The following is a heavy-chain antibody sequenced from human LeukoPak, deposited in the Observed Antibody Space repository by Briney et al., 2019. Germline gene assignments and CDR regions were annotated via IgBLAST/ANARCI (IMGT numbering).Heavy chain of an antibody. V-gene: IGHV1-18*01. CDR2: ISTYYGNT. CDR3: AREGFHGRELFPTFDY. CDR1: GYTFSNYG. J-gene: IGHJ4*02. D-gene: IGHD3-10*01. Sequence: ASVRVSCKPSGYTFSNYGITWVRQAPGQGLEWMGWISTYYGNTNYAQKLQGRVTMTRDTSTSTVYMELSSLRSEDTAVYYCAREGFHGRELFPTFDYWGQGTLVTVSS.